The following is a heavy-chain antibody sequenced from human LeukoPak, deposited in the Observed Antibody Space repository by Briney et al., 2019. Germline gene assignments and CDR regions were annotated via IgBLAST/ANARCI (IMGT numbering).Heavy chain of an antibody. CDR1: GFTFSSYW. J-gene: IGHJ4*02. CDR3: AREGRVSGYDFDC. Sequence: GRSLRLSCAASGFTFSSYWMHWVRQAPGKGLVWVSRINSDGSSITYADSVKGRFTISRDNAKNTLYLQMNSLRVEDTAVYYCAREGRVSGYDFDCWGQGTLVTVSS. D-gene: IGHD5-12*01. CDR2: INSDGSSI. V-gene: IGHV3-74*03.